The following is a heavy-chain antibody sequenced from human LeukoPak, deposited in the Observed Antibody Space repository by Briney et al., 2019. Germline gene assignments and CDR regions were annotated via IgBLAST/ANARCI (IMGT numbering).Heavy chain of an antibody. CDR1: GFTFSTYS. CDR3: ARDDTIFGVAPKAFDI. V-gene: IGHV3-48*02. CDR2: IGGSGSFI. D-gene: IGHD3-3*01. J-gene: IGHJ3*02. Sequence: PGGSLRLSCAGSGFTFSTYSIKWVRQAPGKGLEWVSHIGGSGSFIYYADSVKGRFTISRDNAKNSVYLQMNSLRDEDTAVYYCARDDTIFGVAPKAFDIWGQGTMVTVSS.